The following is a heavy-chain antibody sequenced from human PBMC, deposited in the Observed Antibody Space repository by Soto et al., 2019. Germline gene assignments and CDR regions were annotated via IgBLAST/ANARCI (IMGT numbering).Heavy chain of an antibody. CDR1: GSTCDEHA. Sequence: SLRLSCVVSGSTCDEHAMHWVRQVPGEGLEWVSGVYCKGDSKGYADSVKGRFTISKDNAKNSLYLQMHSLRVEDTAVYYCVKDMTPGGADVRGQGTTVTVSS. CDR3: VKDMTPGGADV. D-gene: IGHD4-17*01. CDR2: VYCKGDSK. V-gene: IGHV3-9*01. J-gene: IGHJ6*02.